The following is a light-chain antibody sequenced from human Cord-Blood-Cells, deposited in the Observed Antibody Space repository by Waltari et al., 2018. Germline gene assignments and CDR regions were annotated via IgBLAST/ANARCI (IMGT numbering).Light chain of an antibody. CDR1: QSVLYSSNNKNY. J-gene: IGKJ2*01. CDR2: WAS. CDR3: QQYYSTLPYT. Sequence: DIVMTQSPDSLPVSLGERAAINCKSSQSVLYSSNNKNYLAWYQQKPGQPPKLLIDWASTRESGVPDRFSGSGSGTDFTLTISSLQAEDVAVYYCQQYYSTLPYTFGQGTKLEIK. V-gene: IGKV4-1*01.